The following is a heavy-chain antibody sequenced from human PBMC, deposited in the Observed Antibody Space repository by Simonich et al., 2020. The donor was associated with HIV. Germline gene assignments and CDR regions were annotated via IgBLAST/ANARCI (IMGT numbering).Heavy chain of an antibody. CDR2: KKQDGSEK. CDR1: GFSFSSYW. V-gene: IGHV3-7*01. CDR3: AINSSGWIDY. J-gene: IGHJ4*02. Sequence: EVQLVESGGGLVQPGGSLRLSCAASGFSFSSYWMSWVRQAQGKGMGWVANKKQDGSEKNYVDSVKGRFTISRDNAKNSLYLQMNSLRAEDTAVYYCAINSSGWIDYWGQGTLVTVSS. D-gene: IGHD6-19*01.